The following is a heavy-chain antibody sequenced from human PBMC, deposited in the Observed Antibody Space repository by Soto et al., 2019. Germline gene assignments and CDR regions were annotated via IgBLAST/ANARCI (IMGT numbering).Heavy chain of an antibody. CDR3: AKRSSLGGYQTNWFDP. Sequence: PSETLSLTCAVYGGSFSGYYWSWIRQPPGKGLEWTGEINHSGSTNYNPSLKSRVTISVDTSKNQFSLKLSSVTAADTAVYYCAKRSSLGGYQTNWFDPWGQGTLVTVSS. D-gene: IGHD3-22*01. CDR1: GGSFSGYY. CDR2: INHSGST. V-gene: IGHV4-34*01. J-gene: IGHJ5*02.